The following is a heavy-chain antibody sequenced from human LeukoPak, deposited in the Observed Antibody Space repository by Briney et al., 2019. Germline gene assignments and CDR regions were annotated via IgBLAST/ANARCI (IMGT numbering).Heavy chain of an antibody. V-gene: IGHV3-23*01. J-gene: IGHJ4*02. CDR2: ITTRGGSV. CDR1: GFTFSNYA. D-gene: IGHD2-15*01. Sequence: GGSLRLSCAASGFTFSNYAMRWVRQAPGKGLEWVSDITTRGGSVYYADSVKGRFTISRDNSKNTLYLQMNSLRAEDTAVYYCAKVLGFCSGGNCYSDNWGQGTLVTVSS. CDR3: AKVLGFCSGGNCYSDN.